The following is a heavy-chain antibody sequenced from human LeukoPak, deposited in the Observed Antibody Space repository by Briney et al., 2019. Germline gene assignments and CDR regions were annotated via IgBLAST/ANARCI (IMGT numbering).Heavy chain of an antibody. V-gene: IGHV3-21*01. CDR3: ARENDQGFDY. Sequence: GGSLRLSCAASGFTFSTYAMNWVRQTPGKGLEWVSSFGTRSTSIYYAHSVTGRFIISRDNAKNSLYLQMNSLRAEDTAVYYCARENDQGFDYWGQGTLVTVSS. CDR1: GFTFSTYA. CDR2: FGTRSTSI. D-gene: IGHD3-16*01. J-gene: IGHJ4*02.